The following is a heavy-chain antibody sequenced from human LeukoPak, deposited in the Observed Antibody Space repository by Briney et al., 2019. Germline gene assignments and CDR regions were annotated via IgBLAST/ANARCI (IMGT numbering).Heavy chain of an antibody. V-gene: IGHV3-48*03. D-gene: IGHD3-22*01. CDR2: ISSGGGTI. J-gene: IGHJ6*03. CDR1: GYTFSSYR. Sequence: GGSLRVSCAASGYTFSSYRMNWVRQAPGKGLEWVSYISSGGGTIYYAGSVKGRFTISRDNTKNSLYLQMNSLRAEDTAVYYCARAENYYDTSDSFYMDVWGKGTTVTISS. CDR3: ARAENYYDTSDSFYMDV.